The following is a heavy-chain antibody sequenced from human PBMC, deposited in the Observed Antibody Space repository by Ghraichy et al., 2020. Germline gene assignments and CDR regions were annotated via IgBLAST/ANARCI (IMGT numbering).Heavy chain of an antibody. D-gene: IGHD3-22*01. V-gene: IGHV4-31*03. CDR1: GGSISSGGYY. J-gene: IGHJ3*02. CDR2: IYYSGST. Sequence: SETLSLTCTVSGGSISSGGYYRSWIRQRPGKGLEWIGYIYYSGSTYYNPSLKSRVTISVDTSKNQFSLKLSSVTAADTAVYYCAATTGGITMIVDREPDAFDIWGQGTLVTASP. CDR3: AATTGGITMIVDREPDAFDI.